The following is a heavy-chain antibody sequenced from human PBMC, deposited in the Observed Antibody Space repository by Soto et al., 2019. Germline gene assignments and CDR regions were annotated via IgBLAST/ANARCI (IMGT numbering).Heavy chain of an antibody. CDR3: AYGLRGSSCSGARCYYFDY. V-gene: IGHV2-5*02. J-gene: IGHJ4*02. Sequence: QITLKESGPTLVKPTQTLTLTCTFSGFSLSTNGVGVGWIRQPPGKALEWVAPIFWDDTERYRPSLQSRLTIPTDTSNDQVVLSMTNIDPVDTATYFCAYGLRGSSCSGARCYYFDYWGQGTLVTVSS. D-gene: IGHD2-15*01. CDR1: GFSLSTNGVG. CDR2: IFWDDTE.